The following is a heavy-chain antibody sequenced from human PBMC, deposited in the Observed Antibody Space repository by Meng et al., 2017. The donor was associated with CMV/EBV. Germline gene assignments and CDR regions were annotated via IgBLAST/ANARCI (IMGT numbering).Heavy chain of an antibody. J-gene: IGHJ6*02. V-gene: IGHV1-2*02. D-gene: IGHD3-3*01. CDR2: INPNSGGT. CDR1: GYTFTGYY. Sequence: ASVKVSCKASGYTFTGYYMRWVRQAPGQGLEWMGWINPNSGGTNYAQKFQGRVTMTRDTSISTAYMELSRLRSDDTAVYYCARDWTIPYYGMDVWGQGTTVTVSS. CDR3: ARDWTIPYYGMDV.